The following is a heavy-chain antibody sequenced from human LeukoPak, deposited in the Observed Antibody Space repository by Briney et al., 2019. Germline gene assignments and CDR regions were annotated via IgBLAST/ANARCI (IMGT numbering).Heavy chain of an antibody. D-gene: IGHD6-19*01. Sequence: GGSLRLSCAVSGFTFSSYWMDWVRQVPGKGLMWVSRISSDGSNTAYADSVKGRFTISRDNARNTMYLQMSSLRADDTAVYYCAKRGDGGAWYDYWGQGTLVIVSS. CDR1: GFTFSSYW. V-gene: IGHV3-74*01. CDR3: AKRGDGGAWYDY. CDR2: ISSDGSNT. J-gene: IGHJ4*02.